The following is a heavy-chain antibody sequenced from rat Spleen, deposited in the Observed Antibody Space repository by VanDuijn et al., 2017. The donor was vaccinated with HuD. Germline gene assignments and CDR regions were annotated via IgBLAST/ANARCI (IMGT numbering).Heavy chain of an antibody. D-gene: IGHD1-4*01. J-gene: IGHJ2*01. CDR3: TRPNYPGFNYFDY. CDR1: GFTFSDYY. Sequence: EVQLVESGGGLVQPGRSLKLSCAASGFTFSDYYMAWVRQGPTQGLEWVATIRYDGSSTYYRDSVKGRFTISRDNAKSTLYLQMDSLRSEDTATYYCTRPNYPGFNYFDYWGQGVMVTVSS. V-gene: IGHV5-7*01. CDR2: IRYDGSST.